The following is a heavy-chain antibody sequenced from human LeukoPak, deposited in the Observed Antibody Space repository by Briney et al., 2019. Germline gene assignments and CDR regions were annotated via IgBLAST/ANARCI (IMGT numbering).Heavy chain of an antibody. V-gene: IGHV3-15*01. D-gene: IGHD6-13*01. CDR3: ITDAGYSSRWYNY. J-gene: IGHJ4*02. CDR2: IKSKTDGGTT. Sequence: PGGSLRLSCAASGFTFSNAYMSWVRQAPGKGLEWVGRIKSKTDGGTTDYAAPVKGRFTISRDDSKNTLYLQMNSLKTEDTAVYYCITDAGYSSRWYNYWGQGTLVTVSS. CDR1: GFTFSNAY.